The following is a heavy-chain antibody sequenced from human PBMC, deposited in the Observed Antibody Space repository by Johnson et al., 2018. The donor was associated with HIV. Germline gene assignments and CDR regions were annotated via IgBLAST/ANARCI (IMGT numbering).Heavy chain of an antibody. J-gene: IGHJ3*02. D-gene: IGHD2-15*01. Sequence: VQLLESGGGLVQPGGSRRLSCAASGFMFGTYWMSWVRQGPGKGLEWVGNINHDGSEKYYVGSVKGRFTISRDNTKNSLYLQMNSLRVEDTVVYYCVRDLPYCSGGFCQTDGFDIWGQGTMVTASA. CDR2: INHDGSEK. CDR3: VRDLPYCSGGFCQTDGFDI. CDR1: GFMFGTYW. V-gene: IGHV3-7*05.